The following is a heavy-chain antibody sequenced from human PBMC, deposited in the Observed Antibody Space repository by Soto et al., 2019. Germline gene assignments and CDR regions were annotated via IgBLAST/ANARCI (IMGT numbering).Heavy chain of an antibody. CDR2: ISYDGSNN. CDR1: GFTFSSYG. Sequence: QVQLVESGGGVVQPGRSLRLSCAASGFTFSSYGMHWVRQAPGKGLEWVAVISYDGSNNYYADSVKGRFTISRDNSKNTLYLQMNSLRAEDTAVYYCAKDGAGYSSGWYEVPLPDYWGQGTLVTVSS. CDR3: AKDGAGYSSGWYEVPLPDY. V-gene: IGHV3-30*18. J-gene: IGHJ4*02. D-gene: IGHD6-19*01.